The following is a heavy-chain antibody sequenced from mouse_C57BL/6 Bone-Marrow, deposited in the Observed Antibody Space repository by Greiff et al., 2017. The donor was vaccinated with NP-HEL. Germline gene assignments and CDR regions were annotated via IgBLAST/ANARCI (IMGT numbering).Heavy chain of an antibody. CDR2: IDPSDSYN. V-gene: IGHV1-69*01. Sequence: VQLQQPGAELVMPGASVKLSCKASGYTFTSYWMHWVKQRPGQGLEWIGEIDPSDSYNNYNQKFKGKSTLTVDKSSSTAYMQLSSLTSEDSAVYYCAREASYGSSHWYFDVWGTGTTVTVSS. D-gene: IGHD1-1*01. CDR1: GYTFTSYW. J-gene: IGHJ1*03. CDR3: AREASYGSSHWYFDV.